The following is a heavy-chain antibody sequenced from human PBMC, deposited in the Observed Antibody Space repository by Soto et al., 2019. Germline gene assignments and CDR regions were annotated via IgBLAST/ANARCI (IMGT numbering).Heavy chain of an antibody. J-gene: IGHJ3*02. Sequence: NPSETLSLTCTVSGDSINNYSWSWIRQPAGKGLEWIGRIYTSGTTNYNPSLKSRITMSVNTSKSQFSLKLSSVTAADTAVYYCAGYNYGSYAFDIWGQGTMVTVSS. CDR1: GDSINNYS. CDR3: AGYNYGSYAFDI. V-gene: IGHV4-4*07. CDR2: IYTSGTT. D-gene: IGHD3-10*01.